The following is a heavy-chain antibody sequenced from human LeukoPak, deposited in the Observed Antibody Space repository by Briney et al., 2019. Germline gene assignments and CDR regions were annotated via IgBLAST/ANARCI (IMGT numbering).Heavy chain of an antibody. J-gene: IGHJ4*02. V-gene: IGHV4-34*01. CDR2: INHSGST. Sequence: SSETLSLTCAVYGGSFSGYYWSWIRQPPGKGLEWIGEINHSGSTYYNPSLKSRVTISVDTSKNQLSLKLSSVTAADTAVYYCARGLTMFLELRDTNQNILNRDYFDYWGQGTLVTVSS. D-gene: IGHD3-9*01. CDR1: GGSFSGYY. CDR3: ARGLTMFLELRDTNQNILNRDYFDY.